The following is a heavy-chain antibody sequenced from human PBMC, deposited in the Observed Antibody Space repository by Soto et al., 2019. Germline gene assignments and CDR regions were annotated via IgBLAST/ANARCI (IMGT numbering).Heavy chain of an antibody. CDR1: GGSFSGYY. D-gene: IGHD2-21*02. J-gene: IGHJ4*02. CDR3: ARGFCGSDSCHSYFNY. CDR2: INHSGST. V-gene: IGHV4-34*01. Sequence: SETLSLTCAVYGGSFSGYYWSWIRQPPGKGLEWIGEINHSGSTNYNPSLKSRVTISVDTSRNQSSLKLSSVTAADTAVYYCARGFCGSDSCHSYFNYWGQGTLVTVSS.